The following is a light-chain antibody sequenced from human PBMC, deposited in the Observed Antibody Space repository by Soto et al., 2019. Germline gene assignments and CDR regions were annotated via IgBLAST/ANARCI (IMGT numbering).Light chain of an antibody. Sequence: EIVLTQSPGTLSLSPGERATLSCRASQSVSNNYLAWYQQKPGQAPRLLIYGTSTRATGIPDRFSGSGSQTDFTLTISRLEPEDFAVYYCQQYGSLGTFGQGTKV. CDR1: QSVSNNY. CDR2: GTS. V-gene: IGKV3-20*01. CDR3: QQYGSLGT. J-gene: IGKJ1*01.